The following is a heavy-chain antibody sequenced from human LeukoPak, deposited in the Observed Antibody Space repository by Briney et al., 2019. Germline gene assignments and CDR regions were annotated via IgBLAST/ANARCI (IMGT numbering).Heavy chain of an antibody. CDR1: GCTFSIHG. CDR2: IINSGGTG. Sequence: GGSLRLSCAASGCTFSIHGMNWVRQAPGKGLEWVSYIINSGGTGYYTDSVQGRFTISRDNARNSLFLQMHSLRDEDTAVYYCARVGRGVFGMDVWGQGTTVTVSS. D-gene: IGHD3-10*01. J-gene: IGHJ6*02. CDR3: ARVGRGVFGMDV. V-gene: IGHV3-48*02.